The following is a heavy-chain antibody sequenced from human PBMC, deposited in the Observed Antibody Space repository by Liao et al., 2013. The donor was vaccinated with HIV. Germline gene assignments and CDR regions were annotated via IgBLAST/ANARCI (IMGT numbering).Heavy chain of an antibody. D-gene: IGHD3-10*01. CDR1: GGSFSGYY. CDR3: ARGGRLIGSGSYPLRY. Sequence: QVQLQQWGAGLLKPSETLSLTCAVYGGSFSGYYWSWIRQPPGKGLEWIGEINHSGSTNYNPSLKSRVTISVDTSKNQFSLKLSSLTAADTAVYYCARGGRLIGSGSYPLRYWGQGTRVTVSS. V-gene: IGHV4-34*01. J-gene: IGHJ4*02. CDR2: INHSGST.